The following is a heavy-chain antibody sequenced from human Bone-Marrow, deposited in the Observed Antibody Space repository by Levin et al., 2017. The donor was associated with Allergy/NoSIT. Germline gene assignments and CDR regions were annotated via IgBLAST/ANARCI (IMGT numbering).Heavy chain of an antibody. CDR1: GDTLSESS. J-gene: IGHJ1*01. D-gene: IGHD3-3*01. CDR3: TALGHYYGAQSLHH. Sequence: ASVKVSCKVSGDTLSESSIHWVRQAPGKGLEWMGGFDPEEGETLYSQKFQGRVTMTEDTSTDTAYMELSSLSSEDTAVFYCTALGHYYGAQSLHHWGQGTLVTVSS. CDR2: FDPEEGET. V-gene: IGHV1-24*01.